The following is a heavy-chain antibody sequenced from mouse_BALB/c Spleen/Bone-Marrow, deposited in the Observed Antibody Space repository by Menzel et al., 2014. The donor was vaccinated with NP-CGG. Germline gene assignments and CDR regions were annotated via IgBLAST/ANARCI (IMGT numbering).Heavy chain of an antibody. J-gene: IGHJ3*01. Sequence: EVQLQQSGAELVRSGASVKLSCTASGFNIKDYYMHWVKQRPEQGLEWIGWIDPENGDTEYAPKFQGKATMTADTSSNTAYLQLSSLTSGDTAVYYCNAQNYGYGAWFAYWGQGTLVTVSA. CDR1: GFNIKDYY. CDR3: NAQNYGYGAWFAY. D-gene: IGHD1-2*01. CDR2: IDPENGDT. V-gene: IGHV14-4*02.